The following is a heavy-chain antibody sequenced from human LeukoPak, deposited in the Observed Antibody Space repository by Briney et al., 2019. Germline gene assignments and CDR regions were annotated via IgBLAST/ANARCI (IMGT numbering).Heavy chain of an antibody. J-gene: IGHJ4*02. CDR3: ARDYWWNYDY. CDR2: ISKDGSDK. Sequence: GGSLGLSCAASGFTFSDYAMHWVRQAPGKGLEWVAVISKDGSDKYYPGSVRGRFTISRDNSKNTIYLQMDSLRAEDTAIYYCARDYWWNYDYWGQGTLVTVSS. CDR1: GFTFSDYA. D-gene: IGHD1-7*01. V-gene: IGHV3-30-3*01.